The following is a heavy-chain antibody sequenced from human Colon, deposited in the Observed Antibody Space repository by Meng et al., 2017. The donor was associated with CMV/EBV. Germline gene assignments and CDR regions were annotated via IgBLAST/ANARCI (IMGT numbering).Heavy chain of an antibody. V-gene: IGHV2-5*02. Sequence: QITLKESGSTLVKPPQNLTLTCTFSGFSLRTPEVGVHWIRQPPGKAPEWLALIYWDDDNQFRPSLKSRITITKDTSKNQVVLTMTNMDPVDTATYYCAHGRGWLTDYWGQGTLVTVSS. J-gene: IGHJ4*02. CDR3: AHGRGWLTDY. CDR1: GFSLRTPEVG. CDR2: IYWDDDN. D-gene: IGHD6-19*01.